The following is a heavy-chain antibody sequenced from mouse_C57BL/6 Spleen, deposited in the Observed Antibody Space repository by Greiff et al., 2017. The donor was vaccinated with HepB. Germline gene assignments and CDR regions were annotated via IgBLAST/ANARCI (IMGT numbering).Heavy chain of an antibody. D-gene: IGHD2-2*01. CDR2: IDPSDSET. J-gene: IGHJ1*03. CDR3: ARSRGYYGYFDV. CDR1: GYTFTSYW. V-gene: IGHV1-52*01. Sequence: QVQLQQPGAELVRPGSSVKLSCKASGYTFTSYWMHWVKQRPIQGLEWIGNIDPSDSETHYNQKFKDKATLTVDKSSSTAYMQLSSLTSEDSAVYYCARSRGYYGYFDVWGTGTTVTVSS.